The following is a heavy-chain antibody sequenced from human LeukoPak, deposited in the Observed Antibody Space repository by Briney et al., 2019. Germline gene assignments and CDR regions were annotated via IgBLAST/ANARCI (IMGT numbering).Heavy chain of an antibody. CDR2: ISGSGGST. D-gene: IGHD6-19*01. Sequence: GGSLSLSCAASGFTFSSYAMRWVRQAPEKVLEWVSTISGSGGSTYYADSVKGRFSISRDNSNIPLYLHMDSLRAEDTAIYYCAKGIGGGYSSGSAFDYWGQGTLVTVSS. CDR1: GFTFSSYA. V-gene: IGHV3-23*01. CDR3: AKGIGGGYSSGSAFDY. J-gene: IGHJ4*02.